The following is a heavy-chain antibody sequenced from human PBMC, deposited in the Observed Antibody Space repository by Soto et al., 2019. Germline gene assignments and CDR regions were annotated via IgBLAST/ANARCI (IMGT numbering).Heavy chain of an antibody. V-gene: IGHV1-2*04. Sequence: ASVKVSCKASGYTFTGYYMHWVRQAPGQGLEWMGWINPNSGGTNYAQKFQGWVTMTRDTSISTAYMELSRLRSDDMAVYYCARGISSELYGDYYYYYGMDVWGQGTTVTVSS. D-gene: IGHD4-17*01. CDR3: ARGISSELYGDYYYYYGMDV. J-gene: IGHJ6*02. CDR2: INPNSGGT. CDR1: GYTFTGYY.